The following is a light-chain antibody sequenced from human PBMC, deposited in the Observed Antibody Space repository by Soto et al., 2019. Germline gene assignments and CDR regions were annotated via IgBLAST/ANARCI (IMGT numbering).Light chain of an antibody. CDR2: DAS. CDR3: QQRSNWPPLT. CDR1: QSVSSY. V-gene: IGKV3-11*01. Sequence: IVLTQSPATLALYPGERATLSCRASQSVSSYLAWYQQKPGQAPRLLIYDASNRDTGIPARFSGSGSGTDFTLNISSLEPEDFAVYYCQQRSNWPPLTFGGGTKVEIK. J-gene: IGKJ4*01.